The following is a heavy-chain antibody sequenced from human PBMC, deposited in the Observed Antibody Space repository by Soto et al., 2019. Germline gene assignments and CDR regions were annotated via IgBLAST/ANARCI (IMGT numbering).Heavy chain of an antibody. CDR1: GFTFSSYG. V-gene: IGHV3-33*01. CDR3: ARDLSSGGTYAFDI. Sequence: QVQLVESGGGVVQPGRSLRLSCAASGFTFSSYGMRWVRQAPGKVLEWGAVIWFDGSNKYYADSVKSRFTISRDNSKNTLYLQMNSLRAEDTAVYYFARDLSSGGTYAFDIWGQGTMVTVSS. D-gene: IGHD2-15*01. J-gene: IGHJ3*02. CDR2: IWFDGSNK.